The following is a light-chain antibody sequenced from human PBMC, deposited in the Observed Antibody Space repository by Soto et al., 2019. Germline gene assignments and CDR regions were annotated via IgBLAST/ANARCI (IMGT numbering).Light chain of an antibody. CDR1: QSVSSY. Sequence: EIVLTQSPATLSLSPGERATLSCRASQSVSSYLAWYQQKPGQAPRLLIYDASNRATGIPARFSGSGSGTEFTLTISSLQPEDFAVYYCQQYSKWPITFGQGTRLEIK. J-gene: IGKJ5*01. V-gene: IGKV3-11*01. CDR3: QQYSKWPIT. CDR2: DAS.